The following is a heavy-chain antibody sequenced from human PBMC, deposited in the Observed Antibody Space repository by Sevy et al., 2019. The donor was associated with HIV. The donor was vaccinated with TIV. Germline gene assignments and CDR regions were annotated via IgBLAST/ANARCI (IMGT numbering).Heavy chain of an antibody. D-gene: IGHD1-1*01. CDR3: ALERLTSNVAEYFHN. V-gene: IGHV3-30-3*01. J-gene: IGHJ1*01. CDR1: GFTFSYFS. Sequence: GGSLRLSCAASGFTFSYFSMHWVRQAPGKGLEWAATISYDVNNDHYADSVKGRFTISRDNSKNALYLQMNNLRADDTAVYFCALERLTSNVAEYFHNWGQGTLVTVSS. CDR2: ISYDVNND.